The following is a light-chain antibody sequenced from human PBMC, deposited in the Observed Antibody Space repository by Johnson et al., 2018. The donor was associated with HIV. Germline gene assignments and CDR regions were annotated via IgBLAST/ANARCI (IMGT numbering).Light chain of an antibody. CDR1: SSNIGNNY. CDR3: GTWENSLTAVV. V-gene: IGLV1-51*02. CDR2: ENN. Sequence: QSVLTQPPSVSAAPGQTVTISCSGSSSNIGNNYVSWYQQLPGTAPKLLIYENNKRPSGISDRFSGSKSGSSATLGITGLQTGDEADYYCGTWENSLTAVVFGTRTKVTVL. J-gene: IGLJ1*01.